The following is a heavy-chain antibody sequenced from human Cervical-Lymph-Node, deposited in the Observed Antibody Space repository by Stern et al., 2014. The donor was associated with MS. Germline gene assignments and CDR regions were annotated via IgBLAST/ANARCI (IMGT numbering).Heavy chain of an antibody. Sequence: EMQLGESGGGLVKPGGPLGRPCAAPGFTLSSYRMNWAPQVPGKGMEWAESISSGGSYIYYAYSLKGRFTISRDNAKNSLYLQMNSLRAEDTAVYYCARGRGGNYRYYFDYWGQGTLVTVSS. D-gene: IGHD4-23*01. V-gene: IGHV3-21*01. J-gene: IGHJ4*02. CDR1: GFTLSSYR. CDR3: ARGRGGNYRYYFDY. CDR2: ISSGGSYI.